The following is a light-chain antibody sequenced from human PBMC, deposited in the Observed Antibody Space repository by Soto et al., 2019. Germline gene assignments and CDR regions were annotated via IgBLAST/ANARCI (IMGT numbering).Light chain of an antibody. CDR3: QSWGTGIHRV. J-gene: IGLJ3*02. CDR1: SGHSSYA. Sequence: QSVLTQSPSASASLGASVKLTCTLSSGHSSYAIAWHQQQPEKGPRYLMKLNSDGSHSKGDGIPDRFSGSSSGAERYLTISSLQSEDEADYYCQSWGTGIHRVFGGGTKLNVL. V-gene: IGLV4-69*01. CDR2: LNSDGSH.